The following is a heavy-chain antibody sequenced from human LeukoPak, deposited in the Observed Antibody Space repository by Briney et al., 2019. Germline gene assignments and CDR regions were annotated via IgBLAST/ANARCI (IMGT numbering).Heavy chain of an antibody. CDR3: ARGEFICTINTCYASALDS. J-gene: IGHJ4*02. CDR1: GYTFTSYA. CDR2: IRARNGDT. D-gene: IGHD2-2*01. Sequence: VASVKVSCKASGYTFTSYAISWVRQAPGQGLEWMGWIRARNGDTNHAQQLQGRVTMTTDTSTRTAYMELRSLRSEDTAVYYCARGEFICTINTCYASALDSWGQGTLVTVSS. V-gene: IGHV1-18*01.